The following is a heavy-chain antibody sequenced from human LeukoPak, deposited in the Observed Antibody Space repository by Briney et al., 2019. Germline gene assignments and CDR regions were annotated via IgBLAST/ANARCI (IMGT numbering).Heavy chain of an antibody. CDR2: IYYSGST. V-gene: IGHV4-39*07. D-gene: IGHD3-22*01. J-gene: IGHJ4*02. CDR1: GGSISSSSYY. CDR3: ARDPTYYYDSSGYSY. Sequence: SETLSLTCTVSGGSISSSSYYWGWIRQPPGKGLEWIGSIYYSGSTYYNPSLKSRVTISVDTSKNQFSLKLSSVTAADTAVYYCARDPTYYYDSSGYSYWGQGTLVTVSS.